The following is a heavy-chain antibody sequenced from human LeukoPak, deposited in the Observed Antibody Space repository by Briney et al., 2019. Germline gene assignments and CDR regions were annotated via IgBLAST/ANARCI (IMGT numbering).Heavy chain of an antibody. J-gene: IGHJ4*02. Sequence: GGSLRLSCAASGFTFSNYVMHCVRQAPGKGLEWVAGISEDGINKYYADSVKARFTISRDNSNNTLFLQMNNLRADDTAVYYCAKDRETTASGTFDYWGQGVLVTVSS. CDR3: AKDRETTASGTFDY. D-gene: IGHD6-13*01. CDR2: ISEDGINK. V-gene: IGHV3-30*18. CDR1: GFTFSNYV.